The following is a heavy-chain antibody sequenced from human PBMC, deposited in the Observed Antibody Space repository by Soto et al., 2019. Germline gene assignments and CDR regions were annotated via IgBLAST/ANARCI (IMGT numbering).Heavy chain of an antibody. CDR1: GFTFSSYT. CDR3: GGGGTGNAGASDD. D-gene: IGHD3-10*01. J-gene: IGHJ4*02. CDR2: IWSDGNNR. Sequence: GGSLRLSCAASGFTFSSYTMHWVRQAPGKGLEWVAVIWSDGNNRYYADSVKGRFTISRDNSKNTLYLQMKRLGAEDTAGAHYGGGGTGNAGASDDGGQVPLVTSSS. V-gene: IGHV3-33*08.